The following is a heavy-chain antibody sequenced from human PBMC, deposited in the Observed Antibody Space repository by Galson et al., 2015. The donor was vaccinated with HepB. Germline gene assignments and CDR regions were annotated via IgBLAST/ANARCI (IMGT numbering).Heavy chain of an antibody. V-gene: IGHV5-10-1*01. J-gene: IGHJ2*01. CDR3: ARHREQWLIQDWYFDL. CDR1: GYSFTSYW. D-gene: IGHD6-19*01. CDR2: IAPTDSYT. Sequence: QSGAEVKKPGESLRISCKGSGYSFTSYWINWVRQMPGKGLEWMGTIAPTDSYTKYSPSFQGHVTISVDKSISTAYLQWSSLKASDTAIYYWARHREQWLIQDWYFDLWGRGTLVTVSS.